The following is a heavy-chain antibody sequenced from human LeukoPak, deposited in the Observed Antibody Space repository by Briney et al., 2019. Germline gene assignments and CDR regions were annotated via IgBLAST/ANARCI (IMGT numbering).Heavy chain of an antibody. CDR3: ARDCGSCIPSFDY. CDR1: GYTFTSYG. CDR2: ISAYNGNT. D-gene: IGHD1-26*01. V-gene: IGHV1-18*01. Sequence: GASVKVSCKASGYTFTSYGISWVRQAPGQGLEWMGWISAYNGNTNYAQKLQGRVTMTTDTSTSTACMELRSLRSDDTAVYYCARDCGSCIPSFDYWGQGTLVTVSS. J-gene: IGHJ4*02.